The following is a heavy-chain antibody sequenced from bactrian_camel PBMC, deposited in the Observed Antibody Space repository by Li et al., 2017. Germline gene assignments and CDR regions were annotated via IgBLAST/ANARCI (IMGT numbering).Heavy chain of an antibody. J-gene: IGHJ4*01. CDR2: LSPDSATT. V-gene: IGHV3-2*01. D-gene: IGHD5*01. Sequence: HVQLVESGGTLVQPGGSLTLSCEASEFSLSSDYMSWVRQGPGKGLEWLSTLSPDSATTNYADAVKGRFTISRDNAKNTVSLQMNSLKAEDTALYYCVVGYHFWGQGTQVTVS. CDR3: VVGYHF. CDR1: EFSLSSDY.